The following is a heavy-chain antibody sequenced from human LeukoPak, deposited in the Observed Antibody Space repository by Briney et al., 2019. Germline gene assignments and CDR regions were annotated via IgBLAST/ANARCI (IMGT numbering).Heavy chain of an antibody. V-gene: IGHV1-69*13. J-gene: IGHJ3*02. CDR3: ARSGYCSGGSCRSAFDI. CDR1: GGTFISYA. Sequence: ASVKVSCKASGGTFISYAISWVRQAPGQGRKWMGGIIPIFGTANYAQKFQGRVTITADESTSTAYMELSSLRSEDTAVYYCARSGYCSGGSCRSAFDIWGQGTMVTVSS. CDR2: IIPIFGTA. D-gene: IGHD2-15*01.